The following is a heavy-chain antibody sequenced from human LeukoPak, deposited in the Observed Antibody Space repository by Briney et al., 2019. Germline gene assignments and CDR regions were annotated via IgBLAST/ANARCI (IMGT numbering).Heavy chain of an antibody. CDR3: ARGAGYNYPYYFDY. CDR1: GFSFSSYG. CDR2: IWYDGSKK. J-gene: IGHJ4*02. D-gene: IGHD5-24*01. V-gene: IGHV3-33*01. Sequence: GGSLRLSCAASGFSFSSYGMHWVRQAPGKGLEWVAVIWYDGSKKYYADSVKGRFTISRDNSKNTLYLQMNSLRAEDTAVYYCARGAGYNYPYYFDYWGQGTLVTVSS.